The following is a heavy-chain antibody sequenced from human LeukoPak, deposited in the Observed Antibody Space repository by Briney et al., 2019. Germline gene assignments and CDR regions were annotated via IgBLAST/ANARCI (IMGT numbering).Heavy chain of an antibody. CDR3: ARGRMGATGYFDY. D-gene: IGHD1-26*01. V-gene: IGHV4-59*01. CDR2: IYYSGST. CDR1: DDSISDYY. Sequence: MSSETLSLTCTVSDDSISDYYRGWIRQPPGKGLEWIGYIYYSGSTNYNPSLKSRVTISVDTSKNQFSLKLSSVTAADTAVYYCARGRMGATGYFDYWGQGTLVTVSS. J-gene: IGHJ4*02.